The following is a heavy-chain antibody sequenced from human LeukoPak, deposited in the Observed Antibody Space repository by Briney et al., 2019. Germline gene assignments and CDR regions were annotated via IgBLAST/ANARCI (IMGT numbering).Heavy chain of an antibody. V-gene: IGHV4-34*01. Sequence: SETLSLTCSVSGGSVSSYYWSWIRQPPGKGLEWIGEINQSGSTNYNPSLKSRVTISVDTSKNQFSLKLSSVTAADTAVYYCARNYYYYGMDVWGQGTTVTVSS. CDR1: GGSVSSYY. CDR3: ARNYYYYGMDV. J-gene: IGHJ6*02. CDR2: INQSGST.